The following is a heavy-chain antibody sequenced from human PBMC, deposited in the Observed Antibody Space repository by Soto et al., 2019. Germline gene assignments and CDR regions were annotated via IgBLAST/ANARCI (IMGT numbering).Heavy chain of an antibody. Sequence: QVQLVQSGPEVKKPGSSVKVSCEASGGTFSNFAVNWVRQAPGQGLEWVGGVLPLFNVAKYAQKFEGRVTIVADDSTSTAYMDVSSLRVDDTAVYYCAASGRVVLGDVYKDAAGLDIWGQGTMVTVSS. CDR1: GGTFSNFA. V-gene: IGHV1-69*01. CDR2: VLPLFNVA. D-gene: IGHD1-26*01. CDR3: AASGRVVLGDVYKDAAGLDI. J-gene: IGHJ3*02.